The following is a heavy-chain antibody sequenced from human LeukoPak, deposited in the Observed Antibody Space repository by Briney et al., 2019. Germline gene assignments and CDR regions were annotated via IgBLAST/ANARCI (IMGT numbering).Heavy chain of an antibody. CDR3: AHSRWELRFLDY. Sequence: TLSLTCTVSGGSISSSSYYWGWIRQPPGKALEWLALIYWNDDKRYSPSLKSRLTITKDTSKNQVVLTMTNMDPVDTATYYCAHSRWELRFLDYWGQGTLVTVSS. D-gene: IGHD1-26*01. CDR2: IYWNDDK. J-gene: IGHJ4*02. V-gene: IGHV2-5*01. CDR1: GGSISSSSYY.